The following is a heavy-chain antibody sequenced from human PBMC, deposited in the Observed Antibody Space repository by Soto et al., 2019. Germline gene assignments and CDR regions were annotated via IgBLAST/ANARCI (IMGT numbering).Heavy chain of an antibody. Sequence: PSETLSLTCAVYGGSFSGYYWSWIRQPPGKGLEWIGEINHSGSTNYNPSLKSRVTISVDTSKNQFSLKLSSVTAADTAVYYCARGRVGTSSFDPWGQGTLVTVSS. J-gene: IGHJ5*02. CDR3: ARGRVGTSSFDP. V-gene: IGHV4-34*01. CDR1: GGSFSGYY. CDR2: INHSGST. D-gene: IGHD2-2*01.